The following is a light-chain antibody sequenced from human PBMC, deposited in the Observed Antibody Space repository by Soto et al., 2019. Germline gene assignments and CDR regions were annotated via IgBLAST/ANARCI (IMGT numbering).Light chain of an antibody. CDR2: LNSDGSH. CDR3: QTWGTALVV. Sequence: QLVLTQSPSASASLGASVKLTCTLSSGHSSYAIAWHQQQPEKGPRYLMKLNSDGSHSKGDEIPDRFSGSSSGAERYLTISSLQSEDEADYYCQTWGTALVVFGGGTQLTVL. J-gene: IGLJ2*01. V-gene: IGLV4-69*01. CDR1: SGHSSYA.